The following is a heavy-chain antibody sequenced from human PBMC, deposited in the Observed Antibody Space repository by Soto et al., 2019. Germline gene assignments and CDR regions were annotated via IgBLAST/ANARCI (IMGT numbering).Heavy chain of an antibody. J-gene: IGHJ6*03. V-gene: IGHV3-23*01. CDR2: ISGSGGST. CDR3: AKISPLRRAARPPSYYYYMDV. Sequence: PVGPMRHSYAAFEFNFSRYRMSWVRQAQGKGLEWVSDISGSGGSTYYADSVKGRFTISRDNSKNTLYLQMNSLRAEDTAVYYCAKISPLRRAARPPSYYYYMDVWGKGTTVTVSS. D-gene: IGHD6-6*01. CDR1: EFNFSRYR.